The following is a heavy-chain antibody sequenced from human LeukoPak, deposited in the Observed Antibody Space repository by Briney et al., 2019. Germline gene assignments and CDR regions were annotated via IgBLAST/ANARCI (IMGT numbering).Heavy chain of an antibody. D-gene: IGHD3-22*01. CDR1: GGSVSSGSYY. Sequence: PSETLSLTCTVSGGSVSSGSYYWSWIRQPPGKGLEWIGYIYYSGSTNYNPSLKSRVTISADTSKNQFSLKLSSATAADTAVYYCARDKGYYESSGYLKAFDIWGQGTMVTVSS. V-gene: IGHV4-61*01. J-gene: IGHJ3*02. CDR2: IYYSGST. CDR3: ARDKGYYESSGYLKAFDI.